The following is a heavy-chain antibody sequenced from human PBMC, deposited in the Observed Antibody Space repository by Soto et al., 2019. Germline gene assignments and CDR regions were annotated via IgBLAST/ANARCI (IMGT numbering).Heavy chain of an antibody. V-gene: IGHV4-39*01. CDR3: ARHKYYYDSSGLNWFDP. D-gene: IGHD3-22*01. CDR1: GGSISSSSYY. Sequence: SETLSLTCTVSGGSISSSSYYWGWIRQPPGKGLEWIGSIYYSGSTYYNPSLKSRVTISVDTSKNQFSLKLSSVTAADTAVYYCARHKYYYDSSGLNWFDPWGQGTLVTVSS. CDR2: IYYSGST. J-gene: IGHJ5*02.